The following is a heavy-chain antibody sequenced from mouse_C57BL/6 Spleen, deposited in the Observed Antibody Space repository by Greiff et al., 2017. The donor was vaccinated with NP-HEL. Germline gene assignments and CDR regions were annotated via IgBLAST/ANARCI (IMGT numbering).Heavy chain of an antibody. J-gene: IGHJ3*01. D-gene: IGHD4-1*01. CDR1: GFSFNTYA. CDR3: VSNSWFAY. Sequence: EVNVVESGGGLVQPKGSLKLSCAASGFSFNTYAMNWVRQAPGKGLEWDARIRSKSNNYATYYADSVKDRFTISRDDSESMLYLQMNNLKTEDTAMYYCVSNSWFAYWGQGTLVTVSA. V-gene: IGHV10-1*01. CDR2: IRSKSNNYAT.